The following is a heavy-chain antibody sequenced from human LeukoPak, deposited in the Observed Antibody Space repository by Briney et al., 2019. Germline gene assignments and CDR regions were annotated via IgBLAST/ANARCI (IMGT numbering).Heavy chain of an antibody. CDR1: GFTFTSSA. V-gene: IGHV1-58*01. D-gene: IGHD3-3*01. CDR3: AADSPWGYDFWSGYYNLDY. Sequence: ASVKVSCKASGFTFTSSAVQWVRQARGQRLEWIGWIVVGSGNTNYAQKFQERVTITRDMSTSTAYMELSSLRSEDTAVYYCAADSPWGYDFWSGYYNLDYWGQGTLVTVSS. CDR2: IVVGSGNT. J-gene: IGHJ4*02.